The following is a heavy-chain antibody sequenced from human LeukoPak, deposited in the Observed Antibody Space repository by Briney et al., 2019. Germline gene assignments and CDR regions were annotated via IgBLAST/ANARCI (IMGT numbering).Heavy chain of an antibody. CDR3: ARHVAYYDFWSGRHYYGMDV. Sequence: SETLSLTCTVSGGSISSYYWSWIRQPPGKGLEWIGYIYYSGSTNYNPSLKSRVTISVDTSKNQFSLKLSPVTAADTAVYYCARHVAYYDFWSGRHYYGMDVWGQGTTVTVSS. CDR1: GGSISSYY. CDR2: IYYSGST. D-gene: IGHD3-3*01. V-gene: IGHV4-59*08. J-gene: IGHJ6*02.